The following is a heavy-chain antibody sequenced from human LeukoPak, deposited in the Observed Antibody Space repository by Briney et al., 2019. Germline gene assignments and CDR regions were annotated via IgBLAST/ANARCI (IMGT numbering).Heavy chain of an antibody. CDR3: ARHVRSSSITSNFDS. Sequence: SETLSLTCTVSGGSISSYYWSWIRQPPGKGLEWIGSMYYSGNTYHNTSLKSRVTIYVDTSKNQFSLKLSSVNAADTAIYYCARHVRSSSITSNFDSWGQGTLVTVSS. D-gene: IGHD6-13*01. CDR2: MYYSGNT. J-gene: IGHJ4*02. CDR1: GGSISSYY. V-gene: IGHV4-59*05.